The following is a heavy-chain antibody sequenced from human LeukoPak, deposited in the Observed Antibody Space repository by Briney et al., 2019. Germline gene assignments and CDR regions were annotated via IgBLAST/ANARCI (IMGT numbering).Heavy chain of an antibody. Sequence: GASVKVSCKASGYTFTSYGISWVRQAPGQGLEWMGWISAYNGNTNYAQKLQGRVTMTTDTSTSTAYMELSRLRSDDTAVYYCARDAHSDYYYYMDVWGKGTTVTVSS. CDR3: ARDAHSDYYYYMDV. J-gene: IGHJ6*03. D-gene: IGHD3-10*01. CDR1: GYTFTSYG. V-gene: IGHV1-18*01. CDR2: ISAYNGNT.